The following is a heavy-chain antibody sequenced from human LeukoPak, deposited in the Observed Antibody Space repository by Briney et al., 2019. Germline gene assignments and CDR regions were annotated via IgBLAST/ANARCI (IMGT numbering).Heavy chain of an antibody. V-gene: IGHV3-48*03. J-gene: IGHJ4*02. D-gene: IGHD4/OR15-4a*01. Sequence: GGSLRLSCVASGFTLSSYQMHWVRQAPGKGLEWVSYIANSGGTILYADSVKGRFTISRDDAKNSLYLQMNNLRVEDTAIYYCARETRGAFDYWGQGNLVTVSS. CDR1: GFTLSSYQ. CDR2: IANSGGTI. CDR3: ARETRGAFDY.